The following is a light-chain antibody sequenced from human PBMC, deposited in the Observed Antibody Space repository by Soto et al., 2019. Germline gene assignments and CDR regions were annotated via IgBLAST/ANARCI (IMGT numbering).Light chain of an antibody. CDR2: GAS. J-gene: IGKJ2*01. CDR1: KSVSSSY. Sequence: EIVLTQSPGTLSLSPGERATLSCRASKSVSSSYLAWYQQKPGQAPRLLIYGASSRATGIPDRFSGSGSGTDFTLTISRLEPEDFAVYYCQQYGSSPPATFGQGTKLAIK. V-gene: IGKV3-20*01. CDR3: QQYGSSPPAT.